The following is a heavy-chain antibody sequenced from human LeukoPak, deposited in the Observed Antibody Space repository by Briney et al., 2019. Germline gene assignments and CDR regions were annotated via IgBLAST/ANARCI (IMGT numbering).Heavy chain of an antibody. Sequence: PGRSLRLSCAASGLDFRTYGMHWVRQAPGKGLEWVAVISYDGSSKYYADSVKGRFTISRDSPENTLHLQMNSLRAEDTAVYHCATEEYYYGMAVWGQGTTVTVSS. J-gene: IGHJ6*02. CDR3: ATEEYYYGMAV. V-gene: IGHV3-30*03. CDR1: GLDFRTYG. CDR2: ISYDGSSK.